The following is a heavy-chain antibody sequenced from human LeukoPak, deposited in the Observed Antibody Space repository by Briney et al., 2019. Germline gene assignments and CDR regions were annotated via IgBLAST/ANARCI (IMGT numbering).Heavy chain of an antibody. J-gene: IGHJ5*02. CDR1: GFTFSSFA. Sequence: GGSLRLSCAASGFTFSSFAMSWVRQAPGKGLDWVSGIGGSGGNTFYADSVKGRFTISRDDSKNTLYLQMNSLRADDTAVYYCAKDGRVTWLVLGSWFDPWGQGTLVTVSS. CDR2: IGGSGGNT. D-gene: IGHD6-19*01. V-gene: IGHV3-23*01. CDR3: AKDGRVTWLVLGSWFDP.